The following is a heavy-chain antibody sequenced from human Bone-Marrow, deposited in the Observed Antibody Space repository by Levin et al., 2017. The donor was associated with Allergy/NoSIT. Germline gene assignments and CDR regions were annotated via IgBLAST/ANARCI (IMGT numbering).Heavy chain of an antibody. D-gene: IGHD6-13*01. V-gene: IGHV1-8*01. CDR1: GYTFTSYD. Sequence: ASVKVSCKASGYTFTSYDINWVRQATGQGLEWMGWMNPNSGNTGYAQKFQGRVTMTRNTSISTAYMELSSLRSEDTAVYYCARGLLESIAAAGTTGPVPDYYYYGMDVWGQGTTVTVSS. J-gene: IGHJ6*02. CDR3: ARGLLESIAAAGTTGPVPDYYYYGMDV. CDR2: MNPNSGNT.